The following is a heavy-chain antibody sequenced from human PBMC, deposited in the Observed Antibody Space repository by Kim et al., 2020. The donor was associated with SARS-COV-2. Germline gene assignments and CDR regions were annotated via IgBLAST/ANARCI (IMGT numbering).Heavy chain of an antibody. V-gene: IGHV3-15*01. D-gene: IGHD3-10*01. CDR3: TTDRSLRVLWFGELFSDSCGMDV. CDR2: IKSKTDGGTT. Sequence: GGSLRLSCAAYGFTFSNAWMSWVRQAPGKGLEWVCRIKSKTDGGTTDYAAPVKGRFTISRDDSKNTLYLQMNSLKTEDTAVYYCTTDRSLRVLWFGELFSDSCGMDVWGQGTTVTVSS. J-gene: IGHJ6*02. CDR1: GFTFSNAW.